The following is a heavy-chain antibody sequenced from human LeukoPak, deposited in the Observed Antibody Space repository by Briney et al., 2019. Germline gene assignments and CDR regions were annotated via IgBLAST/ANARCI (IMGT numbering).Heavy chain of an antibody. CDR1: GFTFSDYY. CDR3: ARGQQLASN. J-gene: IGHJ4*02. CDR2: ISSTSSYI. D-gene: IGHD6-13*01. V-gene: IGHV3-11*05. Sequence: GGSLRLSCAASGFTFSDYYMSWIRQAPGKGLEWVSFISSTSSYIKDADSVKGRFTISRDNAKKSLYLQMNSLRAEDTAVYYCARGQQLASNWGQGTLVTVSS.